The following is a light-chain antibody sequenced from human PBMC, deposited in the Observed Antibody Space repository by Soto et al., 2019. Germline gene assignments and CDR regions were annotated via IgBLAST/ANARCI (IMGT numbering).Light chain of an antibody. V-gene: IGKV2-28*01. CDR3: MQALQVPIT. Sequence: DIVMTQIPVSLPVTPGEPASISCKSSQSLLHSHGSTYMDWYLQKPGQSPQLLIYFGSYRASGVPDRFSGSGSGTNFTLRISRVETDDFGIYYCMQALQVPITFGQGTRLEIK. J-gene: IGKJ5*01. CDR2: FGS. CDR1: QSLLHSHGSTY.